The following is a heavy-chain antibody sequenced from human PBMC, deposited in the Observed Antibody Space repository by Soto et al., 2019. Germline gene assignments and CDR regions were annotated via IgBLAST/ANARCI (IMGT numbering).Heavy chain of an antibody. V-gene: IGHV3-66*01. J-gene: IGHJ4*02. CDR3: ARANHVSNDY. CDR1: GITVSSNY. CDR2: IYSGGST. Sequence: GALRLSCAAFGITVSSNYMSWVPQAPGKGLEWVSVIYSGGSTYYADSVKGRFTVSRDNSKNTLYLQMNSLRAEDTAVYYCARANHVSNDYWGQGTLVSVSS.